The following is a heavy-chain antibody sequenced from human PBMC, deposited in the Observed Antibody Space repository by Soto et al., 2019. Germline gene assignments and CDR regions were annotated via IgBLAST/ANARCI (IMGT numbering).Heavy chain of an antibody. Sequence: QVHLQESGPGLVKPSGTLSLTCGVSGGSMNNGYWWTWVRQPPGKGLEWIGEKHHSGSTNYNLSLKSRVSISLDKSKNQFSLILSSVTAADTAVYYCAYSSGWWRLDVWGQGTTVTVSS. V-gene: IGHV4-4*02. CDR2: KHHSGST. CDR1: GGSMNNGYW. CDR3: AYSSGWWRLDV. J-gene: IGHJ6*02. D-gene: IGHD6-19*01.